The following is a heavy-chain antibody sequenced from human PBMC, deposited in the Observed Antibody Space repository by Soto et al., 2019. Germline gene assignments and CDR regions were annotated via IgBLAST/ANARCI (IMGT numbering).Heavy chain of an antibody. CDR2: IYHTGTS. CDR3: ARGSFEPASLDN. V-gene: IGHV4-59*01. D-gene: IGHD3-9*01. J-gene: IGHJ4*02. CDR1: GGYTRNYY. Sequence: SETLSLTCSISGGYTRNYYWSWIRQPPGKGLEWIGYIYHTGTSNCNPSLKSRVTISLDTSNNHFSLRLDSVTAADTAVYYCARGSFEPASLDNWGQGTLVTVSS.